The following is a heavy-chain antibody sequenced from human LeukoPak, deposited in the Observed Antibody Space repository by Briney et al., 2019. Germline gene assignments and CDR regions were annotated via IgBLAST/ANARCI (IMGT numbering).Heavy chain of an antibody. J-gene: IGHJ6*02. V-gene: IGHV4-34*01. CDR3: ARGRIAKIVVVHSFHYGMDV. D-gene: IGHD3-22*01. CDR1: GGSFTDYS. Sequence: SETLSLTSHVFGGSFTDYSWTWIRQSPGNGLEWIGEINDYTGNTNYNPSLNSRVSISLEKSKHQFSLELRSVTAADTAVYYCARGRIAKIVVVHSFHYGMDVWGQGTTVTVSS. CDR2: INDYTGNT.